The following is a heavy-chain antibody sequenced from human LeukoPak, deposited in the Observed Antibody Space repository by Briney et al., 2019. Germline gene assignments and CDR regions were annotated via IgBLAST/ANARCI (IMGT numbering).Heavy chain of an antibody. J-gene: IGHJ4*01. CDR2: IYYSGST. CDR1: GGSISSYY. Sequence: PPETPCLTCTVSGGSISSYYWSWIWQPPGKGLEWIGDIYYSGSTNYNPSLKRRVTISVDTSKNQFSLGLSSVTAADTAVYYSARLASGSYGPLTPFDYWGHGILAPVSS. CDR3: ARLASGSYGPLTPFDY. D-gene: IGHD1-26*01. V-gene: IGHV4-59*08.